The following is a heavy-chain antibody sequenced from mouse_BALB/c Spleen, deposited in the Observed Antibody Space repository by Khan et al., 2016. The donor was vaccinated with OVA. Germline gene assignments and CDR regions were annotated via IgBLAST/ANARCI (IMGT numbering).Heavy chain of an antibody. Sequence: QVQLQQSGAELVNPGASVNLSCKASGYTLTSYWMHWVKQRPGQGLEWIGEINPSNGRTNYNEKFKSKATLTVDKSSSTAYMQLSSPTSEDSAVYYCERRLINFDYWGQGTTLTVSS. CDR2: INPSNGRT. J-gene: IGHJ2*01. CDR3: ERRLINFDY. CDR1: GYTLTSYW. D-gene: IGHD1-3*01. V-gene: IGHV1S81*02.